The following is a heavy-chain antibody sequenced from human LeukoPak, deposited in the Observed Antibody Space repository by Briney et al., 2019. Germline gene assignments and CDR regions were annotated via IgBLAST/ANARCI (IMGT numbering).Heavy chain of an antibody. V-gene: IGHV3-74*01. CDR3: ARYITAAGTDAFDT. D-gene: IGHD6-13*01. Sequence: GGSLRLSCAPSGFTFSSFLMHWVRQAPGKGLVWVSRINSDGSSTTYADSVKGRFTISRDNAKNTLYLQMNSLRAEDTAVYYCARYITAAGTDAFDTWGQGTMVTVSS. J-gene: IGHJ3*02. CDR2: INSDGSST. CDR1: GFTFSSFL.